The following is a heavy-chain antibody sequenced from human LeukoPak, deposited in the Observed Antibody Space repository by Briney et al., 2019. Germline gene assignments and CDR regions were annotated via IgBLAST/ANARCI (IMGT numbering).Heavy chain of an antibody. CDR2: INHFGT. D-gene: IGHD6-19*01. V-gene: IGHV4-34*01. CDR3: ARWHVTVAGQPLDY. Sequence: PSETLSLTCAVYGGSFSGFSWTWVRQPPGKGLEWLGEINHFGTTYNPSLKSRITVSTDTSENQFSLKLRSVTAADTAMYYCARWHVTVAGQPLDYWGQGTLVTVSS. CDR1: GGSFSGFS. J-gene: IGHJ4*02.